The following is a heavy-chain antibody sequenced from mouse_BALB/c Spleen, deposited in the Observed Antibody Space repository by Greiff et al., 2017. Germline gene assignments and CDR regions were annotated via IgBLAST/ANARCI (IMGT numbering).Heavy chain of an antibody. V-gene: IGHV5-4*02. D-gene: IGHD1-2*01. J-gene: IGHJ3*01. CDR1: GFTFSDYY. Sequence: EVQGVESGGGLVKPGGSLKLSCAASGFTFSDYYMYWVRQTPEKRLEWVATISDGGSYTYYPDSVKGRFTISRDNAKNNLYLQMSSLKSEDTAMYYCARDSLLRLPAWFAYWGQGTLVTVSA. CDR2: ISDGGSYT. CDR3: ARDSLLRLPAWFAY.